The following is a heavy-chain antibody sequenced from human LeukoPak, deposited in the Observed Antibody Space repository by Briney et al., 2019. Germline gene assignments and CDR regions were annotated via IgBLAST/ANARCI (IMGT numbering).Heavy chain of an antibody. CDR3: ASICSSTSCYSRYYYYYYYMDV. CDR1: GFTFSSYG. J-gene: IGHJ6*03. D-gene: IGHD2-2*01. Sequence: QAGGSLRLSCAASGFTFSSYGMHWVRQAPGKGLEWVAFIRYDGSNKYYADSVKGRFTISRDNSKNTLYLQMNSLRAEDTAVYYCASICSSTSCYSRYYYYYYYMDVWGKGTTVTVSS. V-gene: IGHV3-30*02. CDR2: IRYDGSNK.